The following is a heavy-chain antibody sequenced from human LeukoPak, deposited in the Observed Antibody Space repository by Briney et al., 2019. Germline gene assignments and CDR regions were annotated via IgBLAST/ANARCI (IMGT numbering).Heavy chain of an antibody. Sequence: GGSLRLSCAASGFTFSSYAMSWVRQAPGKGLEWVSVISGSGGSTNYADSVKGRFTISRDNSKNTLYLQMNSLRAEDTAVYYCGVYSSSWHDYWGQGTLVTVSS. CDR3: GVYSSSWHDY. D-gene: IGHD6-13*01. CDR2: ISGSGGST. J-gene: IGHJ4*02. CDR1: GFTFSSYA. V-gene: IGHV3-23*01.